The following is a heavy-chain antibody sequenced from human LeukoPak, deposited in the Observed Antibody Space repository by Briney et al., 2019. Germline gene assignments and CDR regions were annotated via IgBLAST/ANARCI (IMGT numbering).Heavy chain of an antibody. CDR1: GGSVSSRSYY. CDR3: ARDPGYSYGHYFEY. Sequence: SETLSLTCTVSGGSVSSRSYYWSWIRQPPGKGLEWIGYIYYSGTTNYNPSLKSRVSISVDTSMNQFSLHLSSVTAADTAVYYCARDPGYSYGHYFEYWGQGALVTVSS. D-gene: IGHD5-18*01. CDR2: IYYSGTT. V-gene: IGHV4-61*01. J-gene: IGHJ4*02.